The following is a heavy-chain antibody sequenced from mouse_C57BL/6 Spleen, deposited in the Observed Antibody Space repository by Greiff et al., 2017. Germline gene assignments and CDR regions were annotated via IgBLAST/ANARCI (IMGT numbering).Heavy chain of an antibody. CDR2: INPNNGGT. J-gene: IGHJ1*03. CDR3: AVVARDWYVDV. D-gene: IGHD1-1*01. V-gene: IGHV1-18*01. Sequence: VQLQQSGPELVKPGASVKIPCKASGYTFTDYNMDWVKQSHGKSLEWIGDINPNNGGTIYNQKFKGKATLTVDQSSSTAYMELRSLTSEDTAVYYCAVVARDWYVDVWGTGTTVTVSS. CDR1: GYTFTDYN.